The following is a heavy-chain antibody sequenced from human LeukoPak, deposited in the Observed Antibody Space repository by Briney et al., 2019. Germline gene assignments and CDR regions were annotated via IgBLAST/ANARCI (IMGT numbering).Heavy chain of an antibody. CDR1: GGSFSGYY. CDR3: ARVWAAAGTFYFDY. J-gene: IGHJ4*02. CDR2: IYYSGST. D-gene: IGHD6-13*01. Sequence: PSETLSLTCAVYGGSFSGYYWSWIRQPPGKGLERIGYIYYSGSTNYNPSLKSRVTMSVDTSKNQFSLKLTSVTAADTAVYYCARVWAAAGTFYFDYWGQGTLVTVSS. V-gene: IGHV4-59*01.